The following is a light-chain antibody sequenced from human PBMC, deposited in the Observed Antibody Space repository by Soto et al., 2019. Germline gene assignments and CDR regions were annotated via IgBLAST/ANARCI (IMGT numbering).Light chain of an antibody. CDR1: QSLLHSNGYNY. J-gene: IGKJ1*01. V-gene: IGKV2-28*01. CDR3: MQALQPVG. CDR2: LGS. Sequence: DLVMTQSPLSLPVTPGEPASISCRSSQSLLHSNGYNYLDWYLQKPGQSPQLLIYLGSNRASGVPNRFSGSGSGTDFTLKISRVEAEDVGVYYCMQALQPVGFGQGTKVEIK.